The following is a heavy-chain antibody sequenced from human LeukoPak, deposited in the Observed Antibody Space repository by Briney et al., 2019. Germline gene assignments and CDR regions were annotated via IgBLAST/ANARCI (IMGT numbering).Heavy chain of an antibody. CDR3: ARERDYDTYFDY. Sequence: SGGSLRLSCAVYGFIASTHHMAWVRQAPGKGLEWVSVRQPGNVSYYADSVTGRFTTSTDSSKNTLFLQMRDLRAEDMALYYCARERDYDTYFDYWGQGTLVIVSS. D-gene: IGHD3-22*01. CDR1: GFIASTHH. J-gene: IGHJ4*02. CDR2: RQPGNVS. V-gene: IGHV3-53*01.